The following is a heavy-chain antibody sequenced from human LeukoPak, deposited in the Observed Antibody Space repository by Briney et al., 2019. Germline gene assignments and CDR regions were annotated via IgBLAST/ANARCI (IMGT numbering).Heavy chain of an antibody. J-gene: IGHJ4*02. D-gene: IGHD3-22*01. CDR3: ARQGMGTYYYDSSGYYYGGFDY. V-gene: IGHV4-30-4*01. Sequence: PSQTLSLTCTVSGGSISSGDYYWSWIRQPPGKGLEWIGYIYYSGSTYYNPSLKSRVTISVDTSKNQFSLKLSSVTAADTAVYYCARQGMGTYYYDSSGYYYGGFDYWGQGTLVTVSS. CDR1: GGSISSGDYY. CDR2: IYYSGST.